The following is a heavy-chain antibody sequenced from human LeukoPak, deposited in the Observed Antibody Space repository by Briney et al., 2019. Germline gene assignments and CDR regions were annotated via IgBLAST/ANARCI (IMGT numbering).Heavy chain of an antibody. CDR3: AKELRSSGWFYYDMDV. J-gene: IGHJ6*02. CDR1: GFTFSSYA. CDR2: ISVSGGST. V-gene: IGHV3-23*01. Sequence: PGGSLRLSCAASGFTFSSYALSWVRQAPGKGLEWVSAISVSGGSTYFADSVKGRFTISRDNSKNTLYLQMNSLRAEDTAVYYCAKELRSSGWFYYDMDVWGQGTTVTVSS. D-gene: IGHD6-19*01.